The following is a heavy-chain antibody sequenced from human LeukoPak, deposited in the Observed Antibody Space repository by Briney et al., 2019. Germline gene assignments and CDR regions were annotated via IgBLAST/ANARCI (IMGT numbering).Heavy chain of an antibody. CDR2: IYYSGST. D-gene: IGHD4-17*01. Sequence: SETLSLTCTVSGGSISSYHWSWIRQPPGKGLEWIGYIYYSGSTNYNPSLKSRVTISVDTSKNQFSLKLSSVTAADTAVYYCARAPALVGDSAFLGFDYWGQGTLVTVSS. CDR1: GGSISSYH. J-gene: IGHJ4*02. V-gene: IGHV4-59*01. CDR3: ARAPALVGDSAFLGFDY.